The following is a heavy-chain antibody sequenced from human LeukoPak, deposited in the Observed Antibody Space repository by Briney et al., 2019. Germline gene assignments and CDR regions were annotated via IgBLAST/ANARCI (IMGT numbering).Heavy chain of an antibody. V-gene: IGHV3-33*01. D-gene: IGHD3-10*01. J-gene: IGHJ4*02. Sequence: GGSLRLSCAASGFTFSNYGMHWVREAPGRGREGVDDIWLDVIIKYHADSVKGRFTISRDDSKNTVYLQMNSLRAEDTAVYYCARAISGSYSGVDYWGQGTLVTVSS. CDR2: IWLDVIIK. CDR1: GFTFSNYG. CDR3: ARAISGSYSGVDY.